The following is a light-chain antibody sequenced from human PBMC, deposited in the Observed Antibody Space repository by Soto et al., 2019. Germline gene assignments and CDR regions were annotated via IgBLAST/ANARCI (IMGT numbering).Light chain of an antibody. V-gene: IGKV2-30*01. J-gene: IGKJ4*01. CDR2: KVS. CDR1: QSLVYSEGNTY. Sequence: DVVMTQSPLSLPVTVGQPASISCRSSQSLVYSEGNTYLNWFHQRPGQSPRRLFYKVSNLDSGYRYRFSGSWSGTDFALIISRVDVCFVEVYSCRRGTYWSLLPFCGGSKVDSK. CDR3: RRGTYWSLLP.